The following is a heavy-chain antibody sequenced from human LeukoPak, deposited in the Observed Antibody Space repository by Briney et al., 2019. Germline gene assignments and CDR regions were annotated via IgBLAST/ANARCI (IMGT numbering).Heavy chain of an antibody. CDR1: GDTFTSYG. CDR2: ISAYNGKT. J-gene: IGHJ4*02. CDR3: ARGRSSGWYDY. D-gene: IGHD6-19*01. V-gene: IGHV1-18*01. Sequence: GASVKVSCKASGDTFTSYGISWVRQAPGQGLEWMGWISAYNGKTNYAQKLQGRVTMTTDTSTSTAYMGLRSLRSNDTAVYYCARGRSSGWYDYWGQGTLVTVSS.